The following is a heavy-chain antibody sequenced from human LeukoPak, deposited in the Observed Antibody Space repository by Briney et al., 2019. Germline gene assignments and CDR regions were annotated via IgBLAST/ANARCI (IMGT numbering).Heavy chain of an antibody. CDR2: ISGFGGST. Sequence: PGGSLRLSCAASGFTFNSYIMNWVRQAPGKGLEWVSSISGFGGSTYYADSVKGRFTISRDNSKNTLYLQMNSLRAEDTAVYYCARGHYYDSSGYLGYWGQGTLVTVSS. CDR3: ARGHYYDSSGYLGY. V-gene: IGHV3-23*01. J-gene: IGHJ4*02. D-gene: IGHD3-22*01. CDR1: GFTFNSYI.